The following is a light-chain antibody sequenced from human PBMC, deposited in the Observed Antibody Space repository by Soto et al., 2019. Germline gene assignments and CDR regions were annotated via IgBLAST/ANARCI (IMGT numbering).Light chain of an antibody. CDR1: SSDVGGYNH. CDR3: SSYPRGSTLLVV. Sequence: QSALTQPASVSGSPGQSIAISCTGTSSDVGGYNHVSWYQQHPGKAPKLMIYAVSNRPSGVSNRFSGSKSGNTASLTISGLQAEDEADYYCSSYPRGSTLLVVFGGGTKLTVL. J-gene: IGLJ2*01. V-gene: IGLV2-14*01. CDR2: AVS.